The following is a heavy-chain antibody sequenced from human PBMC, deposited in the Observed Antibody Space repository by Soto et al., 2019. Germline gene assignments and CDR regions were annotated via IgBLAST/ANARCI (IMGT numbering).Heavy chain of an antibody. J-gene: IGHJ6*02. CDR2: IYYSGST. D-gene: IGHD3-22*01. V-gene: IGHV4-39*07. CDR3: ARQLLILDYYYYYGMDV. CDR1: GGSISSSSYY. Sequence: SETLSLTCTVSGGSISSSSYYWGWIRQPPGKGLEWIGSIYYSGSTYYNPSLKSRVTISVDTSKNQFSLKLSSVTAADTAVYYCARQLLILDYYYYYGMDVWGQGTTVTVS.